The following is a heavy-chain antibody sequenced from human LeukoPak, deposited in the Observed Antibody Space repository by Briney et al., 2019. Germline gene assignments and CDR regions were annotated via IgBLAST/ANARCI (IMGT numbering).Heavy chain of an antibody. D-gene: IGHD6-19*01. Sequence: SETLSLTCTVYGGSFSGHFWSWIRQPPGKGLEWIGYIYYSGSTNYNPSLKSRVTISVDTSKNQFSLKLSSVTAADTAVYYCAKGQAVADRGYFDYWGQGTLVTVSS. CDR2: IYYSGST. CDR3: AKGQAVADRGYFDY. V-gene: IGHV4-59*11. CDR1: GGSFSGHF. J-gene: IGHJ4*02.